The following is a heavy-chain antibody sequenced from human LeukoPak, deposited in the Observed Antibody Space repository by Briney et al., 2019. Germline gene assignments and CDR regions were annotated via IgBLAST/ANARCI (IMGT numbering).Heavy chain of an antibody. Sequence: GGSLRLSCAASGFTFDDYGMSWVRQAPGKGLEWVSGINWNGGSTGYADSVKGRFTISRDNAKKSLDPQMNSLRAEDTALYYCARGHIDYAFDCWGQGTLVTVSS. CDR3: ARGHIDYAFDC. CDR1: GFTFDDYG. CDR2: INWNGGST. J-gene: IGHJ4*02. V-gene: IGHV3-20*04. D-gene: IGHD4-17*01.